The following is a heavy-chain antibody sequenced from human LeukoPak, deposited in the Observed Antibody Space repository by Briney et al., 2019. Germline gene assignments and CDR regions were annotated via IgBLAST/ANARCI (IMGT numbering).Heavy chain of an antibody. J-gene: IGHJ4*02. CDR1: GFTFSNAW. CDR3: TTHPRGAIRY. Sequence: GGSLRLSCAASGFTFSNAWMSWVRQAPGKGLEWVGHTKSKTDGGTTDYAAPVKGRFTISRDDSKNTLYLQMNSLKTEDTAVYYCTTHPRGAIRYWGQGTLVTVSS. CDR2: TKSKTDGGTT. V-gene: IGHV3-15*01. D-gene: IGHD2-21*01.